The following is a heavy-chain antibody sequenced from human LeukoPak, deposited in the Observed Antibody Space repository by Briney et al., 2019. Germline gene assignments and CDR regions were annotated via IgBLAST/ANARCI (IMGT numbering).Heavy chain of an antibody. J-gene: IGHJ4*02. V-gene: IGHV3-23*01. CDR1: GLTFSDHA. D-gene: IGHD2-15*01. CDR3: AKDYSESRVADVFFEY. CDR2: ITSGFTP. Sequence: QPGGSLSLSCAASGLTFSDHAMNWFRQAPGKGLEWVAGITSGFTPHYADSVKGRFTISRDNSKNTVHLQLNSLRAEDTAIYYCAKDYSESRVADVFFEYWGQGTLVTVSS.